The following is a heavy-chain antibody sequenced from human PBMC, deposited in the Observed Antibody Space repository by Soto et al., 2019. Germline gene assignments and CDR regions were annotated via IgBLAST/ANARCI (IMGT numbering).Heavy chain of an antibody. Sequence: EVQLVESGGGLIQPGGSLRLSCAASGFTVSSNYMSWVRQAPGKGPEWVSVIHSAGSTYYADSVKGRFTISRDISKNTLYLQMNSLRAEDTAVYYCARDRVESGYPEYFQHWGQGTLVTVSS. CDR3: ARDRVESGYPEYFQH. D-gene: IGHD3-22*01. J-gene: IGHJ1*01. V-gene: IGHV3-53*01. CDR1: GFTVSSNY. CDR2: IHSAGST.